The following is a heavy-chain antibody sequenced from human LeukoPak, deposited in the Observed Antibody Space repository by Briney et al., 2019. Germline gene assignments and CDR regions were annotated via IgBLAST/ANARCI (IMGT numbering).Heavy chain of an antibody. J-gene: IGHJ4*02. D-gene: IGHD3-22*01. V-gene: IGHV1-2*02. Sequence: ASVRVSCKASGYTFTGYYMHWVRQAPGQGLEWMGWINPNSGGTNYAQKFQGRVTMTRDTSISTAYMELSRLRSDDTAVYYCARGIVFNYYDSSGYYDYWGQGTLVTVSS. CDR1: GYTFTGYY. CDR2: INPNSGGT. CDR3: ARGIVFNYYDSSGYYDY.